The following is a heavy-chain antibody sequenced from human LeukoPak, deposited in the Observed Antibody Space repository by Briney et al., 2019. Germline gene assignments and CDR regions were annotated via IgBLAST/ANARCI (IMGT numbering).Heavy chain of an antibody. J-gene: IGHJ4*02. CDR3: ARTSTPLGDLDY. CDR1: GYSISSGYY. CDR2: IYHSGST. D-gene: IGHD3-16*01. Sequence: SETLSLTCTVSGYSISSGYYWGWIRQPPGKGLEWIGSIYHSGSTYYNPSLKSRVTISVDTSKNQFSLKLSSVTAADTAVYYCARTSTPLGDLDYWGQGTLVTVSS. V-gene: IGHV4-38-2*02.